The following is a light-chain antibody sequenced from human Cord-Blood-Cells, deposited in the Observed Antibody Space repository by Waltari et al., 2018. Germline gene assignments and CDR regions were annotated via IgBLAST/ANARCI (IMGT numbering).Light chain of an antibody. V-gene: IGLV2-23*01. J-gene: IGLJ1*01. CDR1: SSDVGSYNI. Sequence: QSALTQPASVSGSPGQSITISCTGTSSDVGSYNIVSWYQQHPGKAPKLMIYEGSKRPSVVSNRFSGSKSGNTASLTISGLQAEDEADYYCCSYAGSSTYVFGTGTKVTVL. CDR2: EGS. CDR3: CSYAGSSTYV.